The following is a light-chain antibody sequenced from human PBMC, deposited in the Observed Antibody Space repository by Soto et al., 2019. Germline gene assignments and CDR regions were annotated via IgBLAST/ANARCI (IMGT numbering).Light chain of an antibody. CDR3: QQTNRFPRT. CDR2: AAS. Sequence: DIQMTQSPSSVSASVGDSVTITCRASQDISSWLAWYQQKPGKAPNLLIYAASSLQSGVPSRFSGSGSGTDFTLTINSLQPEDIATYYCQQTNRFPRTFGQGTKVEVK. CDR1: QDISSW. J-gene: IGKJ1*01. V-gene: IGKV1-12*01.